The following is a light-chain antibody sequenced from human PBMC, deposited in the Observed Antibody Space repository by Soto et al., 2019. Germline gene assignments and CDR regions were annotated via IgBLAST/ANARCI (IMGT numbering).Light chain of an antibody. Sequence: EIVLTQSPGTLSLSPWERATLSCRASQSVSSSYLAWYQQKPGQAPRLLIYGASSRATGIPDRFSGSGSGTDFPLTISSLEPEDFAVYYCQQRSNWPPVFGGGTKVDIK. J-gene: IGKJ4*01. V-gene: IGKV3D-20*02. CDR2: GAS. CDR1: QSVSSSY. CDR3: QQRSNWPPV.